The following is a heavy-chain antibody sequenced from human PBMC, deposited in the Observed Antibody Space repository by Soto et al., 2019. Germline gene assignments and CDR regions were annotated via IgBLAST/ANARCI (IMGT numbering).Heavy chain of an antibody. CDR3: AKDWGTTGDGLLKRFLAV. CDR2: IWYDGSEQ. D-gene: IGHD7-27*01. CDR1: GFSFSQTA. J-gene: IGHJ2*01. V-gene: IGHV3-33*06. Sequence: QVQLVESGGGVAQPGRSLRLSCTASGFSFSQTAIHWVRQTPDKGLEWVAIIWYDGSEQYYADSVKGRFTISRDNSKNTVYLQMNSLRVDDTSVYYCAKDWGTTGDGLLKRFLAVWGRGTQVTVHS.